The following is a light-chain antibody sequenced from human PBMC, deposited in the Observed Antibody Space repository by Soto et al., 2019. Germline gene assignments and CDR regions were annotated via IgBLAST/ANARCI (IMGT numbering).Light chain of an antibody. Sequence: EIVLTQSPGTLSLSPGERSTLSCRASQSVSSSYLAWYQQKPGQAPRLLIYDTSTRATGVPARFSGSRSGADFTLTISRLQSEDFAVYYCQPYNNWPLTFGGGTTVDIK. V-gene: IGKV3-20*01. J-gene: IGKJ4*01. CDR2: DTS. CDR3: QPYNNWPLT. CDR1: QSVSSSY.